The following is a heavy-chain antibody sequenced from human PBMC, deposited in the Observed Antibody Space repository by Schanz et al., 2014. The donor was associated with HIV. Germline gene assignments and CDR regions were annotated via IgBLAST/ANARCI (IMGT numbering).Heavy chain of an antibody. CDR2: ISWNRGII. V-gene: IGHV3-9*01. J-gene: IGHJ5*02. CDR3: ARDRVSGSSSSSWFDP. CDR1: GFTFDDYA. Sequence: EVQLVGSGGGLVQPGRSLRLSCAASGFTFDDYAMHWVRQAPGKGLEWVSGISWNRGIIGYADSVKGRFTISRDNAKNSLYPQSISLTAEDTAMYYCARDRVSGSSSSSWFDPWGQGTLVRVSS. D-gene: IGHD6-6*01.